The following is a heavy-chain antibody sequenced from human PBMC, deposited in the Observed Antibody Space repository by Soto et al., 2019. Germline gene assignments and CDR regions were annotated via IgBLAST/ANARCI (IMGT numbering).Heavy chain of an antibody. Sequence: ASVKVSGKALGNTFTYRYLHWVRQAPGQALEWMGWITPFNGDVHYAQKFQERVTITRDRSINTAYMRMSSLRSEDTAMYYCASGGAGSGPFTWELPDHWGQGTLVTVSS. CDR1: GNTFTYRY. CDR3: ASGGAGSGPFTWELPDH. D-gene: IGHD1-26*01. J-gene: IGHJ4*02. CDR2: ITPFNGDV. V-gene: IGHV1-45*02.